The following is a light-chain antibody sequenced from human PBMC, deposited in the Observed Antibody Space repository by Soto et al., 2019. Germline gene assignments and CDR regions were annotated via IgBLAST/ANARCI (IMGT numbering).Light chain of an antibody. CDR1: QYISTY. Sequence: NHITQSPSSLSSSVGDRVTITCVASQYISTYLNWYQQKPGKAPKLLIYAASSLQSGVPSRFSGSGSGTDFTLTISSLQPEDFATYYCQQSYSTPLTFGGGTKVDIK. CDR2: AAS. CDR3: QQSYSTPLT. J-gene: IGKJ4*01. V-gene: IGKV1-39*01.